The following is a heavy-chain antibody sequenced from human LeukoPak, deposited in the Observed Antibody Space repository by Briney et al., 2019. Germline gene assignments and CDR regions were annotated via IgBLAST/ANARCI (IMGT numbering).Heavy chain of an antibody. J-gene: IGHJ4*02. CDR2: ISYDGSNK. D-gene: IGHD3-10*01. CDR1: GFTFSSYG. V-gene: IGHV3-30*18. CDR3: AKDLTWFGELLSGGGFDY. Sequence: GGSLRLSCAASGFTFSSYGMHWVRQAPGKGLEWVAVISYDGSNKYYADSVKGRFTISRDNSKNTLYLQMNSLRAEDTAVYYCAKDLTWFGELLSGGGFDYWGQGTLVTVSS.